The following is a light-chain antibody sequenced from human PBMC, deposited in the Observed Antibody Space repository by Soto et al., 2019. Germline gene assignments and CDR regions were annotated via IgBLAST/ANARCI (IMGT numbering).Light chain of an antibody. CDR2: DAS. Sequence: EIVLTQSPGTLSLSPGERATLSCRASQSVSSSYLAWYQQKPGQAPRLLIYDASSRATGIADRFSGSGSGTDFTLIISRLEPEDFAVYYCQQYGSSPLTLGGWTKVDI. J-gene: IGKJ4*01. CDR1: QSVSSSY. V-gene: IGKV3-20*01. CDR3: QQYGSSPLT.